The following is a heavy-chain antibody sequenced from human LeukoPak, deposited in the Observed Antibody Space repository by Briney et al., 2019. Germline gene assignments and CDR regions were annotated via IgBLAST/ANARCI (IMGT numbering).Heavy chain of an antibody. CDR1: GYTFTSYG. Sequence: PGASVKVSCKASGYTFTSYGISWVRQAPGQGLEWMGWISAYNGNTNYAQKLQGRVTMTTDTSTSTAYMELRSLRSDDTAVYYCARGGNPTSYYYDSSGHNDYWGQGTLVTVSS. CDR2: ISAYNGNT. CDR3: ARGGNPTSYYYDSSGHNDY. V-gene: IGHV1-18*01. D-gene: IGHD3-22*01. J-gene: IGHJ4*02.